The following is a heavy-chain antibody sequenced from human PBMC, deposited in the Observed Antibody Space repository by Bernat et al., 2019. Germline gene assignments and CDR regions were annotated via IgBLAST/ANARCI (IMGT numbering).Heavy chain of an antibody. V-gene: IGHV3-13*05. CDR1: GFNFSSYD. J-gene: IGHJ2*01. D-gene: IGHD2-15*01. Sequence: EVQLVESGGGLVQPGGSLRLSCAASGFNFSSYDMHWVRQATGKGLEWVSAIGTAGDPYYPGSVKGRFTISRENAKNSLYLQMNSLRAGDTAVYYCARGYCSGGSCFPDWYFDLWGRGTLVTVSS. CDR2: IGTAGDP. CDR3: ARGYCSGGSCFPDWYFDL.